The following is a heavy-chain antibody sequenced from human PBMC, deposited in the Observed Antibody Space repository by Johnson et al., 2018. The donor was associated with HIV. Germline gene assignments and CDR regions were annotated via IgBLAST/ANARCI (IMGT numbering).Heavy chain of an antibody. J-gene: IGHJ3*02. CDR3: ANLIGGGI. D-gene: IGHD3-16*01. V-gene: IGHV3-66*01. CDR2: IYSGGST. Sequence: VQLVESGGRVVRPGGSLRLSCVASGFTVSSNYMSWVRQAPGKGLEWVSVIYSGGSTYYADSVKGRFTISRDNSKNMLYLQMNSLRVEDTAVYYCANLIGGGIWGQGTMVTVSS. CDR1: GFTVSSNY.